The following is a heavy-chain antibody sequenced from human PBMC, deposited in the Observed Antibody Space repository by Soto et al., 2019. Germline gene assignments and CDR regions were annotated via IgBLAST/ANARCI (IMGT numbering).Heavy chain of an antibody. CDR2: INPNSGGT. CDR3: ARGKQVEADAPYNWFDP. V-gene: IGHV1-2*04. CDR1: GYTFTGYY. Sequence: ASVKVSCKASGYTFTGYYMHWVRQAPGQGLEWMGWINPNSGGTNYAQKFQGWVTMTRDTSISTAYMELSRLRSDDTAVYYCARGKQVEADAPYNWFDPCGQGSLVTVSS. D-gene: IGHD6-13*01. J-gene: IGHJ5*02.